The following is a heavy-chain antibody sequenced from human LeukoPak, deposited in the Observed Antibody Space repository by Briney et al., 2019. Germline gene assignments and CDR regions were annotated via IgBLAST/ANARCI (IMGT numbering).Heavy chain of an antibody. CDR1: GFTFSNYA. Sequence: GGSLTLSCVASGFTFSNYAMSWVRQAPGKGLEWVSYISSSSSTIYYADSVKGRFTISRDNAKNSLYLQMNSLRAEDTAVYYCARGSYYDSSGYLDYWGQGTLVTVSS. V-gene: IGHV3-48*01. CDR2: ISSSSSTI. CDR3: ARGSYYDSSGYLDY. J-gene: IGHJ4*02. D-gene: IGHD3-22*01.